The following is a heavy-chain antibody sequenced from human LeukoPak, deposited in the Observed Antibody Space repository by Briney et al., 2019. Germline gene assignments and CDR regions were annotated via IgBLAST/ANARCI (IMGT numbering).Heavy chain of an antibody. J-gene: IGHJ6*03. CDR3: TRPYYDILTGYYKDLDYYYYMDV. CDR1: GYTFTGYY. Sequence: VASVKVSCKASGYTFTGYYMHWVRQAPGQGLEWMGWINPNSGGTNYAQKFQGRVTMTRDTSISTAYMELSRLRSDDTAVYYCTRPYYDILTGYYKDLDYYYYMDVWGKGTTVTVSS. CDR2: INPNSGGT. V-gene: IGHV1-2*02. D-gene: IGHD3-9*01.